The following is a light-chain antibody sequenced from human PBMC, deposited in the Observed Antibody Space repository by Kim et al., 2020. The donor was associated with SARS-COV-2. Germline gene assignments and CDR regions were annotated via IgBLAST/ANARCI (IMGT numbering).Light chain of an antibody. CDR3: NSRDSSGNHLV. CDR2: XKN. V-gene: IGLV3-19*01. Sequence: QTVRITXQSDSXRSYVASWSQPXPXHSPVLVIYXKNNRPSGIPDRLCGSSSGNTASLTITGAQAEDXAEYYCNSRDSSGNHLVFGGGTQLTVL. CDR1: SXRSYV. J-gene: IGLJ2*01.